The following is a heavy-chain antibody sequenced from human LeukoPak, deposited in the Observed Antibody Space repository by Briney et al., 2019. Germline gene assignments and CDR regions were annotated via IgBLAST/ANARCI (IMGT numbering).Heavy chain of an antibody. CDR2: IYYSGST. CDR3: ARGYCSSTSCYASFYYYYYMDV. D-gene: IGHD2-2*01. Sequence: SETLSLTCTVSGGSISSSSYYWGWIRQPPGKGLEWIGSIYYSGSTYYNPSLKSRVTISVDTSKNRFSLKLSSVTAADTAVYYCARGYCSSTSCYASFYYYYYMDVWGKGTTVTISS. CDR1: GGSISSSSYY. J-gene: IGHJ6*03. V-gene: IGHV4-39*07.